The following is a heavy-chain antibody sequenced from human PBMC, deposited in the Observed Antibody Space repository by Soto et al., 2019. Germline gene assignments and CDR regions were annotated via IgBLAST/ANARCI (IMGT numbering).Heavy chain of an antibody. Sequence: SLSLTCAVSGGSISSGCDSWSWIRQPPGEGLEWIGYIYHSGSTYYNPSLKSRVTISVDRSKNQFSLKLSSVTAADTAVYYCARGNGYYDSSGYTYYFDYWGQGTLVTVSS. J-gene: IGHJ4*02. CDR3: ARGNGYYDSSGYTYYFDY. V-gene: IGHV4-30-2*01. CDR2: IYHSGST. D-gene: IGHD3-22*01. CDR1: GGSISSGCDS.